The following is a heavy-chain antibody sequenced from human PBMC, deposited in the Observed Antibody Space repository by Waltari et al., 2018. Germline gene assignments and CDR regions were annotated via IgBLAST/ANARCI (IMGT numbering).Heavy chain of an antibody. Sequence: EVQLVESGGGLIQPGGSLRLSCAASGFTVSSNYMSWVRQAPGKGLEWVAVIFGGGSTDFAVSVKGRFTISRENSKNTLYLQMNSLRAEDTAVFYCARGALGGTGGVRYYFDYWGQGTLVTVSS. CDR1: GFTVSSNY. D-gene: IGHD2-8*02. V-gene: IGHV3-53*01. CDR2: IFGGGST. CDR3: ARGALGGTGGVRYYFDY. J-gene: IGHJ4*02.